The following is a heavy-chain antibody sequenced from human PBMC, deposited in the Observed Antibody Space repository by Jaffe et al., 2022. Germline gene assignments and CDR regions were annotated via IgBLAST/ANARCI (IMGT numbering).Heavy chain of an antibody. J-gene: IGHJ4*02. CDR2: IYYSGST. D-gene: IGHD2-15*01. V-gene: IGHV4-59*01. CDR3: ARDPGEMATRGGFDY. Sequence: QVQLQESGPGLVKPSETLSLTCTVSGGSISSYYWSWIRQPPGKGLEWIGYIYYSGSTNYNPSLKSRVTISVDTSKNQFSLKLSSVTAADTAVYYCARDPGEMATRGGFDYWGQGTLVTVSS. CDR1: GGSISSYY.